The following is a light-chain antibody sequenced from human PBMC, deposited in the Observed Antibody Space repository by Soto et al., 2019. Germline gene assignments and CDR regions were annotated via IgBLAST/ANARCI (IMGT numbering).Light chain of an antibody. CDR1: SSDVGGYNY. V-gene: IGLV2-14*03. Sequence: QSVLTQPASVSGSPGLSITISCTGTSSDVGGYNYVSWYQQHPGKAPKLMIYDLTNRPSGVSNRFSGSKSGNTASLTISGLQADDEADYYCSSYTSSNTYVFGTGTKLTV. CDR2: DLT. J-gene: IGLJ1*01. CDR3: SSYTSSNTYV.